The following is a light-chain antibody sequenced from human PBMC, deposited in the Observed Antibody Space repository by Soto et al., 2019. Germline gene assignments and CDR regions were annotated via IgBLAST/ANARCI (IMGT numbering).Light chain of an antibody. CDR2: GAS. CDR1: QSVSSSY. Sequence: EIVLTQSPGTLSLSPGERATLSCRASQSVSSSYLAWYQHKPGQAPRLLIYGASSGATGIPDRFSGSGSGTDFTLTISRLEPEDFAVYYCQQYGSSPLTFGQGTKLEIK. J-gene: IGKJ2*01. V-gene: IGKV3-20*01. CDR3: QQYGSSPLT.